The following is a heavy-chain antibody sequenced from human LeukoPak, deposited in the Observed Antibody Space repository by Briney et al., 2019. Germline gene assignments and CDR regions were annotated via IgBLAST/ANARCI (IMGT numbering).Heavy chain of an antibody. J-gene: IGHJ6*03. CDR3: AKEDYFDRRGYYLYDSYYMDV. CDR1: GLNFSTYG. V-gene: IGHV3-30*02. CDR2: TRYDGNYV. D-gene: IGHD3-22*01. Sequence: GGSLRLSCEASGLNFSTYGMHWVRQAPGKGLEWVGFTRYDGNYVKYADSVKGRFTISRDNSKKTLYLQMNSLRPADTAVYFCAKEDYFDRRGYYLYDSYYMDVWGKGATVVVSS.